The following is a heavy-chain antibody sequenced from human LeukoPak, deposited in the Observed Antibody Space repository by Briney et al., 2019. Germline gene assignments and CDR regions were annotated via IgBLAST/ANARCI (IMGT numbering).Heavy chain of an antibody. Sequence: SETLSLTCAVYGGSFSGYYWSWIRQPPGKGLEWIGEINHSGSTNYNPSLKSRVPISVDTSKNQFSLKLSSVTAADTAVYYCARVGSSGERWPNDYWGQGTLVTVSS. J-gene: IGHJ4*02. CDR1: GGSFSGYY. CDR3: ARVGSSGERWPNDY. D-gene: IGHD5-24*01. V-gene: IGHV4-34*01. CDR2: INHSGST.